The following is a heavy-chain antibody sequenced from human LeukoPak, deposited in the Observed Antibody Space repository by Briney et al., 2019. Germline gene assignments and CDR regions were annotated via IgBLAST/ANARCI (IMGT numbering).Heavy chain of an antibody. D-gene: IGHD1-26*01. J-gene: IGHJ4*02. CDR1: GYTFTGYY. Sequence: ASVRVSCKASGYTFTGYYMHWVRQAPGQGLEWMGWINPNSGGTNYAQKFQGRVTMTRDTSISTAYMELSRLRSDDTAVYYCARGQATTLGLYYFDYWGQGTLVTVSS. CDR3: ARGQATTLGLYYFDY. V-gene: IGHV1-2*02. CDR2: INPNSGGT.